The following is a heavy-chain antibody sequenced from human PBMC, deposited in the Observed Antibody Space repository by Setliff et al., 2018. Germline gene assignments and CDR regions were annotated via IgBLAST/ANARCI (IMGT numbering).Heavy chain of an antibody. Sequence: GASVKVSCKSSGFTFTDYGITWVRQVPGQGLEWMGWINNYNFNTQYAQKFQGRVTVTTDTSTTTAYMGLRSLRADDTAVYYCARINFYVSSGYYYAPELWGQGTTVTVS. CDR3: ARINFYVSSGYYYAPEL. CDR2: INNYNFNT. CDR1: GFTFTDYG. V-gene: IGHV1-18*01. J-gene: IGHJ4*02. D-gene: IGHD3-22*01.